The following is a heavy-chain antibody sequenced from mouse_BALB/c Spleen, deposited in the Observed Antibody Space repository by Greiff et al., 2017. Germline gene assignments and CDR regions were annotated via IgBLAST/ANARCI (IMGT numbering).Heavy chain of an antibody. CDR1: GYTFTSYT. J-gene: IGHJ4*01. CDR2: INPSSGYT. Sequence: VQLQQSGAELARPGASVKMSCKASGYTFTSYTMHWVKQRPGQGLEWIGYINPSSGYTNYTQKFKDKATLTADKSSSTAYMQLSSLTSEDSAVYSCARAGDSSGYDAMDYWGQGTSVTVSS. CDR3: ARAGDSSGYDAMDY. D-gene: IGHD3-2*01. V-gene: IGHV1-4*01.